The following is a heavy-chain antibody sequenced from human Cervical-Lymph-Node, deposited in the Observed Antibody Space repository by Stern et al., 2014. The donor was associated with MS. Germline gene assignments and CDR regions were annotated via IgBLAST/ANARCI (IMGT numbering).Heavy chain of an antibody. Sequence: EVQLVESGAEVKEPGATVKISCKVSGYTFIDYYLHWVRQAPGKGLEWMGLVDPKDGATKLSERFQDRFTITADTSMATAYMDLSGLRSEDTAIYYCTSRNFGPWGQGTLVTVSS. CDR2: VDPKDGAT. V-gene: IGHV1-69-2*01. CDR3: TSRNFGP. CDR1: GYTFIDYY. J-gene: IGHJ5*02.